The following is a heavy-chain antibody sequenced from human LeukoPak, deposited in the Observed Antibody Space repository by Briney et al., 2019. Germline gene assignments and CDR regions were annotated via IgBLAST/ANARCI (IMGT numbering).Heavy chain of an antibody. D-gene: IGHD3-9*01. V-gene: IGHV4-39*01. CDR2: VQDGGFT. J-gene: IGHJ4*02. CDR3: PRIFFGEVFYLAS. Sequence: PSETLSLTCTASGGSFISTSHYWGWVRQSPGKGLQWIGSVQDGGFTYYKPSFKSRATISLDTSKNLLSLNVTSVTAADAAVYYCPRIFFGEVFYLASGGQETLVTVSS. CDR1: GGSFISTSHY.